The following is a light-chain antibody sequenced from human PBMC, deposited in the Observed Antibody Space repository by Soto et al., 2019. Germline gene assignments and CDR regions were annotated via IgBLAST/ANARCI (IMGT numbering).Light chain of an antibody. Sequence: EIVVTQSPGTLSVSPGERATLSCRASQGIGTNLAWYQQRPGQAPRLLIYAASSGATDIPARFTGRGSGTEFTLTISSLQSEDFAVYFCQQYNNWPLYTFGQGTKLEI. CDR3: QQYNNWPLYT. J-gene: IGKJ2*01. V-gene: IGKV3-15*01. CDR2: AAS. CDR1: QGIGTN.